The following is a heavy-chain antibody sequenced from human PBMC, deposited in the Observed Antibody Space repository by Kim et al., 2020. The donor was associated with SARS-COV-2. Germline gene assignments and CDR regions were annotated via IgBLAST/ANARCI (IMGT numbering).Heavy chain of an antibody. CDR1: GFTFSNAW. J-gene: IGHJ6*02. CDR2: IKSKTDGGTT. Sequence: GGSLRLSCAASGFTFSNAWMSWVRQAPGKGLEWVGRIKSKTDGGTTDYAAPVKGRFTISRDDSKNTLYLQMNSLKTEDTAVYYCTTTPLGYCSSTSCHHADYSGMDVWGQGTTVTVSS. CDR3: TTTPLGYCSSTSCHHADYSGMDV. V-gene: IGHV3-15*01. D-gene: IGHD2-2*01.